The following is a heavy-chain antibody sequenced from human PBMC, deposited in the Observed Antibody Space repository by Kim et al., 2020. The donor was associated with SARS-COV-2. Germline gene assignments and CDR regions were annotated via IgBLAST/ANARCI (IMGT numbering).Heavy chain of an antibody. CDR3: AKDGYYDTSGHPHYFDH. CDR1: GLTFNTYA. J-gene: IGHJ4*01. D-gene: IGHD3-22*01. V-gene: IGHV3-23*01. CDR2: ISASGTNT. Sequence: GGSLRLSCAASGLTFNTYAMNWVRQAPGKGLEWVSTISASGTNTKSADSVKGRFTISRDNSNSTLYLHMSSLRAEDTAVYFCAKDGYYDTSGHPHYFDH.